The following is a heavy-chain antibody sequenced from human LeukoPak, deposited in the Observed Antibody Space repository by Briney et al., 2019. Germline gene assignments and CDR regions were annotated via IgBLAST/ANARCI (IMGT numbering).Heavy chain of an antibody. CDR2: SITNTGNP. V-gene: IGHV7-4-1*02. D-gene: IGHD3-10*01. J-gene: IGHJ4*02. CDR1: VYTFTSYA. Sequence: GASVKVSCKASVYTFTSYAMNWVRQSPGQGLEWRVWSITNTGNPTYAQGFTGRFVFSLDTSVSTAYLQISSLKAEDTAVYYCAFGEQMDYWGQGTLVTVSS. CDR3: AFGEQMDY.